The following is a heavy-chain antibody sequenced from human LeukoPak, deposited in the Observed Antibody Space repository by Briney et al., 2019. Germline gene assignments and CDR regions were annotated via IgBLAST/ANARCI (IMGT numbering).Heavy chain of an antibody. V-gene: IGHV3-23*01. J-gene: IGHJ4*02. CDR2: ISGSGDNT. CDR3: AKGSYYDSSGSFYFDY. D-gene: IGHD3-22*01. Sequence: QVGGSLRLSCAASGFTFSSYAMSWVRQAPGKGLEWVSGISGSGDNTYYADSVKGRFTISRDNSKNTLYVQVNSLGTEDTAAYYCAKGSYYDSSGSFYFDYWGQGTLVTVSS. CDR1: GFTFSSYA.